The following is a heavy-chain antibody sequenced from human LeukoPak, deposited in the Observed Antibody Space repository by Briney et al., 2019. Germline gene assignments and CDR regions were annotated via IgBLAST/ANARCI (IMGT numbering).Heavy chain of an antibody. D-gene: IGHD1-1*01. J-gene: IGHJ4*02. V-gene: IGHV1-69*13. CDR1: GGTFSSYT. CDR3: AREGAGPTGTTSFSY. CDR2: IIPIFGTA. Sequence: SVKVSCKASGGTFSSYTISWVRQAPGQGLEWMGGIIPIFGTANYAQKFQGRVTITADESTSTAYMELSSLRSEDTAVYYCAREGAGPTGTTSFSYWGQGTLVTVSS.